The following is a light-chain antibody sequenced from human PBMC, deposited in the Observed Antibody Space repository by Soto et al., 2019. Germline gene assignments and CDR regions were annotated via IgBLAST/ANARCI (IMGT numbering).Light chain of an antibody. CDR3: CSYAGSYSYV. Sequence: QSALTQPRSVSGSPGQSVTISCTGTSSDVGGYNYVSWYQEQPGKAPKLMIYDVSKRPSGVPDRFSDSKSGNTASLTISGLQADDEADYYCCSYAGSYSYVFGTGTKLTVL. V-gene: IGLV2-11*01. CDR1: SSDVGGYNY. J-gene: IGLJ1*01. CDR2: DVS.